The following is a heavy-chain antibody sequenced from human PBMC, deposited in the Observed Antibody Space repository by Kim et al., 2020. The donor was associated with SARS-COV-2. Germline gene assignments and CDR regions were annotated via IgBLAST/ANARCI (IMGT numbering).Heavy chain of an antibody. V-gene: IGHV3-64*01. Sequence: YYATSVNGRFTISRDKSRITLYLPMGSLRAEGRAVYYCARETAAPNGFDIWGQGTMVTVSS. D-gene: IGHD6-25*01. CDR3: ARETAAPNGFDI. J-gene: IGHJ3*02.